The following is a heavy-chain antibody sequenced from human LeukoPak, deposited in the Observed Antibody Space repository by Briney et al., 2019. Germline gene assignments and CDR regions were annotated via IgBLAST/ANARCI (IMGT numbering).Heavy chain of an antibody. Sequence: PGGSLRLSCAASGFTFTSFGMSWVRQTPGKGLEWVSAVSGDGSSSSVTTYYADSVRGRFTISRDNSKNTLYLQMNRLTAEDTAVYYCAKDKFGGSDAPFDDWGQGTLVTVS. J-gene: IGHJ4*02. CDR2: VSGDGSSSSVTT. D-gene: IGHD3-3*01. CDR1: GFTFTSFG. CDR3: AKDKFGGSDAPFDD. V-gene: IGHV3-23*01.